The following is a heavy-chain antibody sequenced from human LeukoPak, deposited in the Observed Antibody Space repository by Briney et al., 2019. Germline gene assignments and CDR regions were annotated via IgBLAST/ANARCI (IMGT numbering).Heavy chain of an antibody. V-gene: IGHV1-2*02. Sequence: GASVKVSCKASGYTFTGFYMHWVRQAPGQGLQWMGWINPDSGVTDYAQEFQGRVTMTRHTSISTLFMELNNLRSDDTAMYYCARDQGGHDYWGQGTLVTVSS. CDR3: ARDQGGHDY. J-gene: IGHJ4*02. CDR1: GYTFTGFY. D-gene: IGHD2-15*01. CDR2: INPDSGVT.